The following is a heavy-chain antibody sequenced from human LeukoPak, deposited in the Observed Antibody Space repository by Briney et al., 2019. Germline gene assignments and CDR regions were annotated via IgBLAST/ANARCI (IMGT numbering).Heavy chain of an antibody. CDR2: IYYSGST. V-gene: IGHV4-59*01. CDR3: ARALYCSGSSGPHCVGP. CDR1: GVTISSYY. D-gene: IGHD2-15*01. J-gene: IGHJ5*02. Sequence: SETLSLTCTASGVTISSYYWNWIRQPPGKGLEWIGYIYYSGSTNYNPSLKSRVTISVDTSKNQFSLKLSSVTAADTAVNYCARALYCSGSSGPHCVGPWVQGTLVTVSS.